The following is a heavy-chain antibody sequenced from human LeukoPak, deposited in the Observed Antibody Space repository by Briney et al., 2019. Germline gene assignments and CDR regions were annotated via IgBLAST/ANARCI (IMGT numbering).Heavy chain of an antibody. J-gene: IGHJ6*04. CDR1: GFSFSSYE. D-gene: IGHD6-25*01. CDR3: ARDGTPIYSSGWVYMDV. V-gene: IGHV3-48*03. Sequence: GGSLRLSCAASGFSFSSYEMNWVRQAPGKGLEWISYISASGTLTHYADSVEGRFTISRDNAKNSLYLQMNSLRGEDTAVYYCARDGTPIYSSGWVYMDVWGKGTTVTIPS. CDR2: ISASGTLT.